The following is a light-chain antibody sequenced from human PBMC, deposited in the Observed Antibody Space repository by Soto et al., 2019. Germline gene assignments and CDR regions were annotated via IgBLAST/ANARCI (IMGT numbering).Light chain of an antibody. Sequence: DIVLTQTPLSSSVTLGQPASISCRSSQSLVHSEGNTYLNWLQQRPGQPPRLLSYEVSNRFSGVPDRFSGSGAGTDFTLEISRVEAEDVGVYYCMQTTQFPLTFGGWTKVEIK. V-gene: IGKV2-24*01. CDR2: EVS. CDR3: MQTTQFPLT. CDR1: QSLVHSEGNTY. J-gene: IGKJ4*01.